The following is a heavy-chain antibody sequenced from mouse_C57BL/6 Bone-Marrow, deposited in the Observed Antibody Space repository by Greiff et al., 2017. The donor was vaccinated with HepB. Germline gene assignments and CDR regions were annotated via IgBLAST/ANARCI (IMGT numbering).Heavy chain of an antibody. D-gene: IGHD1-1*01. V-gene: IGHV1-64*01. CDR2: IHPNSGST. J-gene: IGHJ2*01. CDR1: GYTFTSYW. CDR3: ARCYYYGRIDD. Sequence: QVQLQQPGAELVKPGASVKLSCKASGYTFTSYWMHWVKQKPGQGLEWIGMIHPNSGSTNYNEKFKSKAILTVDKSSSTAYMQLSSLTSEDSAVYYCARCYYYGRIDDWGQGTTLTVSS.